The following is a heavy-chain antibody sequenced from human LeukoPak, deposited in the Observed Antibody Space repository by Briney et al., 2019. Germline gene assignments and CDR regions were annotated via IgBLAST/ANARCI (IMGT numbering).Heavy chain of an antibody. V-gene: IGHV1-69*06. CDR1: GGTFSSYA. J-gene: IGHJ5*02. CDR3: ARAMYLAAAGVYWFDP. D-gene: IGHD6-13*01. Sequence: SVKVSCKASGGTFSSYAISWVRQAPGQGLEWMGGIIPIFGTANYAQKFRGRVTITADKSTSTAYMELSSLRSEDTAVYYCARAMYLAAAGVYWFDPWGQGTLVTVSS. CDR2: IIPIFGTA.